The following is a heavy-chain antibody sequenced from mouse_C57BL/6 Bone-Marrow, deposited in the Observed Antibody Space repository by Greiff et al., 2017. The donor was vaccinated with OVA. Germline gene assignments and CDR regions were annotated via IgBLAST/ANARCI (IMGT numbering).Heavy chain of an antibody. CDR1: GFSFNTYA. CDR3: VGDYYGSSSRNY. D-gene: IGHD1-1*01. CDR2: IRSKSNNYAT. V-gene: IGHV10-1*01. J-gene: IGHJ2*01. Sequence: EVQGVESGGGLVQPKGSLKLSCAASGFSFNTYAMNWVRQAPGKGLEWVARIRSKSNNYATYYADSVKDRFTISRDDSESMLYLQMNNLKTEDTAMYYCVGDYYGSSSRNYWGQGTTLTVSS.